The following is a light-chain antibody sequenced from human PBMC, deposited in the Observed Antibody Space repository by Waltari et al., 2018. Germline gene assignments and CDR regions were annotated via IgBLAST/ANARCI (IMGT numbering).Light chain of an antibody. J-gene: IGLJ2*01. Sequence: QSVLTQPPSASGTPGQRVTISCSGSISNIGSNYVYWCQQFPGTAPRLIMSRNNSRPPGVPDGFSVSRSGPSASLGISGLRAEDEADYYWATWDDSLRGHVLFGGGTKLTVL. V-gene: IGLV1-47*01. CDR1: ISNIGSNY. CDR3: ATWDDSLRGHVL. CDR2: RNN.